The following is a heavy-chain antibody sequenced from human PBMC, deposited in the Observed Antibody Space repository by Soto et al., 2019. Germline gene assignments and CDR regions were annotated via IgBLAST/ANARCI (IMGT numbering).Heavy chain of an antibody. D-gene: IGHD2-15*01. Sequence: QVQLVESGGGVVQPGRSLRLSCAASGFTFSSYGMHWVRQAPGKGLEWVAVISYDGSNKYYADSVKGRFTISRYNSKNTLYLQMNSLRAEDTAVDYCAKGVVVAATYCPHWGQGTLVTVSS. CDR1: GFTFSSYG. CDR3: AKGVVVAATYCPH. J-gene: IGHJ1*01. V-gene: IGHV3-30*18. CDR2: ISYDGSNK.